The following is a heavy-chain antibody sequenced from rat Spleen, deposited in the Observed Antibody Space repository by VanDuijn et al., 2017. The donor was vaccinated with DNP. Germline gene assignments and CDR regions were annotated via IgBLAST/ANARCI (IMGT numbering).Heavy chain of an antibody. Sequence: EVQLVESGGGVAQPGNSLKLSCAASGFTFSDYHMAWVRQARTKGLEWVAFINYDGGRTYYRDSVKGRFTVSRDNAKSSLYLQMDSLRSEDTATYYCTTGTTEGRWFAYWGQGTLVTVSS. CDR2: INYDGGRT. D-gene: IGHD1-11*01. J-gene: IGHJ3*01. CDR3: TTGTTEGRWFAY. V-gene: IGHV5-20*01. CDR1: GFTFSDYH.